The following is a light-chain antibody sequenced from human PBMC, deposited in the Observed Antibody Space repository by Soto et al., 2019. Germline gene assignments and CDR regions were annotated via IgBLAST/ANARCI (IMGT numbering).Light chain of an antibody. V-gene: IGLV1-47*01. CDR1: SSNIGSND. CDR2: RNN. Sequence: QSVLTQPPSASGTPGQRVTLPCSGSSSNIGSNDVYSYQQLPGTARKLLSFRNNQRPSGDPDRFSGSKSGTSASQALSGLRSDDEADYYCAAWDDSRGVFGGGTKLTVL. CDR3: AAWDDSRGV. J-gene: IGLJ3*02.